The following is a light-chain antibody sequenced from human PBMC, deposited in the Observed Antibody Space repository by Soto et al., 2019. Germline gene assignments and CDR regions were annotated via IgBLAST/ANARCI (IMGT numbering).Light chain of an antibody. CDR3: QSYDSSLSGSGV. CDR1: SGDVGGYNA. CDR2: EVS. V-gene: IGLV2-14*01. Sequence: QSALTQPASVSGSPGQSITISCTGTSGDVGGYNAVAWYQQHPGKAPKLIIFEVSNRPSGVPDRFSGSKSGTSASLAITGLQAEDEADYYCQSYDSSLSGSGVFGGGTKLTVL. J-gene: IGLJ3*02.